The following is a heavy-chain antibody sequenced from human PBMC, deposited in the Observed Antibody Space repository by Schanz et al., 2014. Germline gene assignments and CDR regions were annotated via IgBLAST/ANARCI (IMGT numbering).Heavy chain of an antibody. D-gene: IGHD3-22*01. V-gene: IGHV3-48*01. J-gene: IGHJ4*02. CDR3: AKDAAYYDSVIFPDH. CDR2: ISSSSGTI. CDR1: GFTFSNYG. Sequence: VQLVESGGDLVKPGGSLRLSCEASGFTFSNYGMNWVRQAPEKGLEWVSYISSSSGTIYYADSVKGRFTISRDNAKNLLYLQMNSLRAEDTAIYFCAKDAAYYDSVIFPDHWGQGTLVTVSS.